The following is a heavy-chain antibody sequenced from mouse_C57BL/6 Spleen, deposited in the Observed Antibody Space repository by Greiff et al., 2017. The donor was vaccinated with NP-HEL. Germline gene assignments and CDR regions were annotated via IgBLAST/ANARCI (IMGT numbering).Heavy chain of an antibody. CDR3: ARGGDFYYGSSWSHFDV. Sequence: QVQLQQSGAELVKPGASVKMSCKASGYTFTSYWITWVKQRPGQGLEWIGDIYPGSGSTNYNEKFKSKATLTVDTSSSTAYMQLSSLTSEDSAVYYCARGGDFYYGSSWSHFDVWGTGTTVTVSS. D-gene: IGHD1-1*01. CDR2: IYPGSGST. J-gene: IGHJ1*03. CDR1: GYTFTSYW. V-gene: IGHV1-55*01.